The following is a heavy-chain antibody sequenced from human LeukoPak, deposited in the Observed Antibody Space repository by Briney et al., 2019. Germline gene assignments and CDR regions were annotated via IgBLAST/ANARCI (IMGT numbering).Heavy chain of an antibody. CDR1: GGTFSSYA. CDR2: IIPIFGTA. CDR3: ARGRQLERLYAFDI. D-gene: IGHD1-1*01. J-gene: IGHJ3*02. Sequence: SVKVSCKASGGTFSSYAISWVRQAPGQGLEWMGGIIPIFGTANYAQKFQGRVTITADESTSAAYMELSSLRSEDTAVYYCARGRQLERLYAFDIWGQGTMVTVSS. V-gene: IGHV1-69*01.